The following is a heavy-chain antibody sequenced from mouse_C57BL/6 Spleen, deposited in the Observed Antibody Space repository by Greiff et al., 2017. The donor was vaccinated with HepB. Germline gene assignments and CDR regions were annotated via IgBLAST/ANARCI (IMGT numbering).Heavy chain of an antibody. V-gene: IGHV1-55*01. CDR2: IYPGSGST. J-gene: IGHJ2*01. D-gene: IGHD1-1*01. Sequence: QVQLQQSGAELVKPGASVKMSCKASGYTFTSYWITWVKQRPGQGLEWIGDIYPGSGSTNYNEKFKSKATLTVDTSSSTAYMQLSSLTSEDSAVYYCARGRSSVDYWGQSTTLTVSS. CDR3: ARGRSSVDY. CDR1: GYTFTSYW.